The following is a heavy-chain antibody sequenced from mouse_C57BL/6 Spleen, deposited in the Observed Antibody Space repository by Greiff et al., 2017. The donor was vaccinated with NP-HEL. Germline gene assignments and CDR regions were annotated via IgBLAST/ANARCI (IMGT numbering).Heavy chain of an antibody. V-gene: IGHV7-3*01. CDR1: GFTFTDYY. D-gene: IGHD1-1*02. CDR2: IRNKANGYTT. J-gene: IGHJ4*01. CDR3: ARLRDGRWAMDY. Sequence: EVKLLESGGGLVQPGGSLSLSCAASGFTFTDYYMSWVRQPPGKALEWLGFIRNKANGYTTEYSSSVKVRFTISRDNAQSILYLQMNALGAEDSATYYCARLRDGRWAMDYWGQGTSVTVSS.